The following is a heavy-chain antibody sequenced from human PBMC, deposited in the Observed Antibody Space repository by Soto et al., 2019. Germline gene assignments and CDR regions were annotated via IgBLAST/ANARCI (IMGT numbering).Heavy chain of an antibody. J-gene: IGHJ2*01. Sequence: QVQLRESAPGLVKPSQTLSLTWAVSGGSIRSGDSFWGWIRRPPGKGLEWIGYVFYTGSTYYTRSLKSRVSISVDTSKKQFSLKLSSVTAADTAVYYCAKAGSLGYWYFDLWGRGTLVTVSS. CDR2: VFYTGST. CDR3: AKAGSLGYWYFDL. CDR1: GGSIRSGDSF. V-gene: IGHV4-30-4*01. D-gene: IGHD1-26*01.